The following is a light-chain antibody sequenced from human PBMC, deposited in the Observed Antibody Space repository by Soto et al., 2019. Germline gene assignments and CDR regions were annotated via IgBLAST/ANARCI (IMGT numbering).Light chain of an antibody. V-gene: IGLV2-23*02. CDR3: CSYAGGSIYVL. J-gene: IGLJ2*01. Sequence: QSALTQPASVSGSPGQSITISCTGTSGDVGNFNLVSWYHHHPGKAPNLIVSEVSKRPSGVSNRFSGSKSGNTASLTIFGLQAEDEADYYCCSYAGGSIYVLFGGGTKLTVL. CDR1: SGDVGNFNL. CDR2: EVS.